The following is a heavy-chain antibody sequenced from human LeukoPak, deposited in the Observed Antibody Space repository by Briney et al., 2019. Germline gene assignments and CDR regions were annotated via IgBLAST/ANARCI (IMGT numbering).Heavy chain of an antibody. CDR1: GFTFSSYW. V-gene: IGHV3-74*01. Sequence: GGSLRHSCAASGFTFSSYWMHWVRQAPGKGLVWVSRIKGDGSSPTYADSVKGRFTISRDNAKNALYLQMNSLRADDTAVYYCARSDYTDYWGQGTLVTVSS. CDR2: IKGDGSSP. J-gene: IGHJ4*02. CDR3: ARSDYTDY. D-gene: IGHD3-3*01.